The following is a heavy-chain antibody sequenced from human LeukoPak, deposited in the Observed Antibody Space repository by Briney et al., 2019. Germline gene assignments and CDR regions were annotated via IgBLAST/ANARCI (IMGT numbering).Heavy chain of an antibody. V-gene: IGHV1-8*01. J-gene: IGHJ4*02. CDR3: ARTVFLNSYYFDY. Sequence: GASVKVSCKASGYTFTSYDINWVRQATGQGLEWMGWMNPNSGNTGYAQKFQGRVTMTRNTSISTAYMELSSLRSEDTAVYFCARTVFLNSYYFDYWGQGTLVTVSS. D-gene: IGHD3-3*01. CDR1: GYTFTSYD. CDR2: MNPNSGNT.